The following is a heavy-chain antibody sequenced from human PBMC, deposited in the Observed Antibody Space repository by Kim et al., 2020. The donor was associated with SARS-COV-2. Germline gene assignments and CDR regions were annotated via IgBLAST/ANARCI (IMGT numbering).Heavy chain of an antibody. CDR3: TKEFSSGSIY. D-gene: IGHD3-10*01. J-gene: IGHJ4*02. CDR2: IRNKANSYAT. Sequence: GGSLRLSCAASGFTFSASGMHWVRQASGKGLEWVGHIRNKANSYATAYAASVKGRFTISRDDSENTAYLHMDSLKTEDTAVYYCTKEFSSGSIYWGQRTLVTVSS. CDR1: GFTFSASG. V-gene: IGHV3-73*01.